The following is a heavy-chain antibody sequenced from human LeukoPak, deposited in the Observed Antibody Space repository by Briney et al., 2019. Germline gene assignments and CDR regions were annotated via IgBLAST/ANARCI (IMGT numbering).Heavy chain of an antibody. V-gene: IGHV3-23*01. CDR1: RFTFCSCA. D-gene: IGHD3-22*01. Sequence: PGGSLRLSCAASRFTFCSCAMNRVREAPGTGLQWVSGISGSGGITHYADSVRGRFTISRDNSKNTLYLQMNSLRAEDTAVYYCAKDPTDFDSSGQTYFDYWGQGSLGTVSS. CDR2: ISGSGGIT. J-gene: IGHJ4*02. CDR3: AKDPTDFDSSGQTYFDY.